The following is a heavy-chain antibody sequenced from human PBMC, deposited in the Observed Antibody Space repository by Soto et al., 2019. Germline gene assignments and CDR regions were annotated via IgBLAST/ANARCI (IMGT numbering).Heavy chain of an antibody. CDR3: AKDPLTVTPYFDY. J-gene: IGHJ4*02. CDR1: GFTFSNYA. D-gene: IGHD4-17*01. CDR2: ISGSGDNT. V-gene: IGHV3-23*01. Sequence: GGSLRLSCAASGFTFSNYAMSWVRQAPGKGLEWVSTISGSGDNTDYVDSVKGRFTISRDNSKNTLYLQMNNLRAEDTAVYYCAKDPLTVTPYFDYWGQGTLVTVSS.